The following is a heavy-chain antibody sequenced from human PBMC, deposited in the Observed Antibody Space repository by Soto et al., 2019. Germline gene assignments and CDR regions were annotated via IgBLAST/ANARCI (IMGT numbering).Heavy chain of an antibody. CDR1: GYTFSTYA. CDR2: IDVGNGNT. V-gene: IGHV1-3*01. CDR3: ARIHCSSAGCWLWFDP. J-gene: IGHJ5*02. Sequence: QVQLVQSGAEVKKPGASVKVSCKASGYTFSTYAMHWVRQAPGQRLEWMGWIDVGNGNTKYSQKFQGRVTITRGTSASIVSMGLSSLRSEATAVSCFARIHCSSAGCWLWFDPWGQGTLVTVSS. D-gene: IGHD2-2*01.